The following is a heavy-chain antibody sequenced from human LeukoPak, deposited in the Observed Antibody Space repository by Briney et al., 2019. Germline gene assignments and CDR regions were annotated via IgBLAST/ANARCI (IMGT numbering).Heavy chain of an antibody. Sequence: PGGSLRLSCAASGFTFDDYGMSWVRQAPGKGLEWVSGINWNGGSTGYADSVKGRFTISRDNSKNSLYLQMNSLRTEDTALYYCAKVHYYDSSGYTGPHFDYWGQGTLVTVSS. D-gene: IGHD3-22*01. CDR1: GFTFDDYG. CDR3: AKVHYYDSSGYTGPHFDY. CDR2: INWNGGST. J-gene: IGHJ4*02. V-gene: IGHV3-20*04.